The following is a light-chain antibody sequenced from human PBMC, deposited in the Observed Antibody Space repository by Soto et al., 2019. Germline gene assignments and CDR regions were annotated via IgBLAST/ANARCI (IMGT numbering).Light chain of an antibody. V-gene: IGKV1-27*01. Sequence: DIQLTQSPSSLSASVGDRVTITCRAGQDIRNYLAWYQQKPGKVPKLLIYAAYNLQSGVPSRFSGSGSGTDFTLTIAGLQPEDAATYYCQKYNIAPWTFGNGTKVEIK. CDR3: QKYNIAPWT. CDR1: QDIRNY. J-gene: IGKJ1*01. CDR2: AAY.